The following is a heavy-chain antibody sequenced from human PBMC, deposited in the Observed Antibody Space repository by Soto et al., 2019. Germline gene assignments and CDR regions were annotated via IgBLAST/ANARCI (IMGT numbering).Heavy chain of an antibody. CDR2: ISGSGGST. CDR3: AKRASRDRAAPNYYMDV. D-gene: IGHD2-15*01. Sequence: GGSLRLSCAASGFTFSSYAMSWVRQAPGKGLEWVSAISGSGGSTYYADSVKGRFTISRDNSKNTLYLQMNSLRAEDTAVYYCAKRASRDRAAPNYYMDVWGKGTTVTVSS. J-gene: IGHJ6*03. V-gene: IGHV3-23*01. CDR1: GFTFSSYA.